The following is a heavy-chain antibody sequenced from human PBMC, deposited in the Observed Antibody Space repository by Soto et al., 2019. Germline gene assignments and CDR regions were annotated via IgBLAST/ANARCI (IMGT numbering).Heavy chain of an antibody. CDR1: GGSISSSRY. CDR2: LYSGGSP. CDR3: ASDTAIPWFFV. Sequence: LPETLSLTCTVSGGSISSSRYWGWIRQSPGKGLEWIGSLYSGGSPFYNPSLKSRVTISVDKSKNQFSLRLNSVTAADTAIYYCASDTAIPWFFVWGQGALVTVSS. J-gene: IGHJ4*02. D-gene: IGHD3-10*01. V-gene: IGHV4-39*01.